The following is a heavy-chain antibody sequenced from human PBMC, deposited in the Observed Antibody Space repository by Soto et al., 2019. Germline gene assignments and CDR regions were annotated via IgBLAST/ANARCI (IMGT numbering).Heavy chain of an antibody. Sequence: EVQLVESGGGLVQPGGSLRLSCAASGFTVSSNYMSWVRQAPGKGLEWVSVIYSGGSTYYADSVKGRFTISRDNSKNTLYLQMNSLRAEDTAVYYCARDLGSAGGWWGYYYYMDVWGKGTTVTVSS. J-gene: IGHJ6*03. V-gene: IGHV3-66*01. CDR2: IYSGGST. CDR3: ARDLGSAGGWWGYYYYMDV. CDR1: GFTVSSNY. D-gene: IGHD3-10*01.